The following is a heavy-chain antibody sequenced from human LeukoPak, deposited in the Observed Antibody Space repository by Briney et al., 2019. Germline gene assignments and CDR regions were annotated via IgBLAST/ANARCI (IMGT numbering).Heavy chain of an antibody. CDR3: TRAYEYGWSDP. Sequence: GASVKVSCKASGYTFTGYYMHWVRQAPGQGLEWMGWINPKTGGTTYTQNFQGRVTMTWDKSIATAYMDLRRLTSDDTAVYFCTRAYEYGWSDPWGQGTQVIVSS. CDR2: INPKTGGT. V-gene: IGHV1-2*02. CDR1: GYTFTGYY. J-gene: IGHJ5*02. D-gene: IGHD4/OR15-4a*01.